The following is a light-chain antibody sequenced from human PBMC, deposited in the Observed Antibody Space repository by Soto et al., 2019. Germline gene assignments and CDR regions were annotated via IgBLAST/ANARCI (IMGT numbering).Light chain of an antibody. CDR3: SSYSSSSTVV. CDR1: SSDVGDYDY. V-gene: IGLV2-14*03. J-gene: IGLJ2*01. Sequence: QSALTQPAPVSGSPGQSITISCTGTSSDVGDYDYVSWYQQHPGKAPKLVIYDVSNRPSGVSNRFSGSKSGNTASLTISGLQAEDEADYYCSSYSSSSTVVFGEGTKLTVL. CDR2: DVS.